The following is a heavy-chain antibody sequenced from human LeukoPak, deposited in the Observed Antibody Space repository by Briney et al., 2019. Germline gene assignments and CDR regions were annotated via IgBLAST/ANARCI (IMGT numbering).Heavy chain of an antibody. V-gene: IGHV1-69*05. CDR2: IIPIFGTA. D-gene: IGHD2-15*01. CDR3: AIRYCSGGSCYSMLDYYYYMDV. CDR1: GGTFSSYA. Sequence: GASVKVSCKASGGTFSSYAISWVRQAPGQGLEWMGRIIPIFGTANYAQKFQGRVTITTDESTSTAYMELSSLRSEDTAVYYCAIRYCSGGSCYSMLDYYYYMDVWGKGTTVTVSS. J-gene: IGHJ6*03.